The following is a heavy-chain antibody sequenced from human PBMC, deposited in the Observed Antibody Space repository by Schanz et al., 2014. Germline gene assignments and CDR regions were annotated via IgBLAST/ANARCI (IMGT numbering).Heavy chain of an antibody. D-gene: IGHD1-26*01. Sequence: EVQLVESGGGLVQPGGSLRLSCTASGFTFSSYSMNWLRQAPGKGLEWVSTIGTSGGTNYAESVKGRFTISRDNAENTLFLQMNSLRAEDTAVYYCARDHTTESYYSAGPPIDYWGQGTLLTVSS. CDR2: IGTSGGT. V-gene: IGHV3-48*01. CDR3: ARDHTTESYYSAGPPIDY. CDR1: GFTFSSYS. J-gene: IGHJ4*02.